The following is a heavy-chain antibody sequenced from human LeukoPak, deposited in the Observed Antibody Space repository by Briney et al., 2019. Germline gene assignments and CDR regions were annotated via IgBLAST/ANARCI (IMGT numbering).Heavy chain of an antibody. CDR3: VREGTIAEAGRWIDALNM. V-gene: IGHV3-13*01. CDR2: IGTVGDT. Sequence: GGSLRLSCAASGFIFSTYDMHWVRQGTGKGLEWVSAIGTVGDTHYADSVKGRFTISRENAKNSLYLQMNSLGAGDTAVYYCVREGTIAEAGRWIDALNMWGQGTMVTVSS. D-gene: IGHD6-13*01. CDR1: GFIFSTYD. J-gene: IGHJ3*02.